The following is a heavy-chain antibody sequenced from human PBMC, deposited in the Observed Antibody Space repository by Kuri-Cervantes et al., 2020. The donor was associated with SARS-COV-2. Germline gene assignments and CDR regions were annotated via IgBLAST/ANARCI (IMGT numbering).Heavy chain of an antibody. D-gene: IGHD1-1*01. Sequence: ESLKISCTVSGGSISSHYWSWIRQPPGKGLEWIGYIYHSGSTYYNPSLKSRVTISVDRSKNQFSLKLSSVTAADTAVYYCARGGELERRYYCYYMDVWGKGTTVTISS. CDR2: IYHSGST. CDR3: ARGGELERRYYCYYMDV. J-gene: IGHJ6*03. CDR1: GGSISSHY. V-gene: IGHV4-59*11.